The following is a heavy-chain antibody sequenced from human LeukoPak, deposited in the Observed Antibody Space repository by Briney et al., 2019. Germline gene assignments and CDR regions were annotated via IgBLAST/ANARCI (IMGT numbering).Heavy chain of an antibody. Sequence: SETLPLTCAVYGGSFSGYYWSWIRQPPGKGLEWIGEINHSGSTNYNPSLKSRVTISVDTSKNQFSLKLSSVTAADTAVYYCARGSNDYGDYGGVWFDPWGQGTLVTVSS. D-gene: IGHD4-17*01. CDR3: ARGSNDYGDYGGVWFDP. CDR1: GGSFSGYY. J-gene: IGHJ5*02. CDR2: INHSGST. V-gene: IGHV4-34*01.